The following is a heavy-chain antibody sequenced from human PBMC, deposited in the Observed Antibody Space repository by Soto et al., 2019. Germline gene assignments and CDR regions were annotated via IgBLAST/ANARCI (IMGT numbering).Heavy chain of an antibody. CDR3: VWGRYGSSGDWFDP. J-gene: IGHJ5*02. D-gene: IGHD3-16*01. V-gene: IGHV3-74*01. Sequence: EVRLVESGGVPVQPGESLRLSCVASGFTFSSYWMHWVRQAPGKGLMWVSHINPDETYTNYADSVKGRFTISRDNAKRTLNLQMNRLRVEDTAVYYCVWGRYGSSGDWFDPWGQGSLVTVAS. CDR1: GFTFSSYW. CDR2: INPDETYT.